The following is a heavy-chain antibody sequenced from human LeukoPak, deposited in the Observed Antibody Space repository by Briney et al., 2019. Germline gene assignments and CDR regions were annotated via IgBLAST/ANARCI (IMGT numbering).Heavy chain of an antibody. J-gene: IGHJ4*02. CDR3: ARLLRDIAAAVYYFDY. V-gene: IGHV5-51*01. Sequence: ESLKISCKGSGYSFTNYWIGWVRQMPGKGLEWMGIIYPGDSDSRYSPSFQGQVTISVDKSISTAYLQWSSLKASDTAMYYCARLLRDIAAAVYYFDYWGQGTLVTVSS. CDR2: IYPGDSDS. CDR1: GYSFTNYW. D-gene: IGHD6-13*01.